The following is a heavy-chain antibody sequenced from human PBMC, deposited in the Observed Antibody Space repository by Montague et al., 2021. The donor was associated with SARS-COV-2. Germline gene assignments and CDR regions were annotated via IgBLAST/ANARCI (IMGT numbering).Heavy chain of an antibody. CDR1: GGSISSYY. Sequence: SETLSLTCTVSGGSISSYYWSWIRQPPGKGLEWIGYMYYSGSTNYNPSLKSRVTPSVDTSKNQFSLKLSSVTAADTAVYYCARDLDYWGQGTLVTVSS. J-gene: IGHJ4*02. CDR2: MYYSGST. CDR3: ARDLDY. V-gene: IGHV4-59*13.